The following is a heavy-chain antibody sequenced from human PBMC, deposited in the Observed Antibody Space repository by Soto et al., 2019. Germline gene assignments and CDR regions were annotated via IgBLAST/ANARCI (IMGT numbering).Heavy chain of an antibody. J-gene: IGHJ6*02. D-gene: IGHD3-22*01. CDR1: GFTFSTYW. V-gene: IGHV3-7*01. CDR3: ARGWGYFDSSGFPYLYAMDV. Sequence: GSLRLSCAASGFTFSTYWMSWVRQAPGKGLEWVANIKEDGSEKYYVDSVEGRFTISRDNAKNPLFLQMTSLRAEDTALYYCARGWGYFDSSGFPYLYAMDVWGQGTTVTVSS. CDR2: IKEDGSEK.